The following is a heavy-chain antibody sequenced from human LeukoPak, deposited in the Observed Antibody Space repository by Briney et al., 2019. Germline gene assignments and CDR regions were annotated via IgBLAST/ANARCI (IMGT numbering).Heavy chain of an antibody. J-gene: IGHJ4*02. Sequence: QSGGSLRLSCAASGFTFSTYAMSWVRQAPGKGLEWVSGLSGSGSSAYYADSVKGRFTISRDNAENTLYLQMNSLRVEDTAVYYCVRSAFHAGSGNYYDYWGQGTLVTVSS. V-gene: IGHV3-23*01. CDR1: GFTFSTYA. CDR3: VRSAFHAGSGNYYDY. D-gene: IGHD3-22*01. CDR2: LSGSGSSA.